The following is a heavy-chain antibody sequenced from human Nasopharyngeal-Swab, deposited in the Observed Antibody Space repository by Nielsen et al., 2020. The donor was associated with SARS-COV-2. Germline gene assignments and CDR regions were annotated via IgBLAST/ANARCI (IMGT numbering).Heavy chain of an antibody. CDR2: IKQDGSEK. D-gene: IGHD6-13*01. V-gene: IGHV3-7*01. CDR1: GFTFSSYW. CDR3: ARLESSSWYWSY. Sequence: GSLKISCAASGFTFSSYWMSWVRQAPGKGLEWVANIKQDGSEKYYVDSVKGRFSISRDNAKNSLYLQMNSLRAEDTAVYYCARLESSSWYWSYWGQGTLVTVSS. J-gene: IGHJ4*02.